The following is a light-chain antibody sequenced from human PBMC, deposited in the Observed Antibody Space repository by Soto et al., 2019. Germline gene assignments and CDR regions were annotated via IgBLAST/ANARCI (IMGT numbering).Light chain of an antibody. CDR3: TSYTSSSTRV. Sequence: QSALTQPASVSGSPGQSITISCTGTSSDVGGYTYVSWYQHHPGKAPKLIIYEVSNRPSGVSNRFSGSKSDNTASLTISGLQAEDEADYYCTSYTSSSTRVFGGGTKLTVL. CDR2: EVS. CDR1: SSDVGGYTY. V-gene: IGLV2-14*01. J-gene: IGLJ3*02.